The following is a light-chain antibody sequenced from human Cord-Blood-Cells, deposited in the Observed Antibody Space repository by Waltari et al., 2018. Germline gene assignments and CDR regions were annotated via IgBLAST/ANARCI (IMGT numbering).Light chain of an antibody. CDR3: CSYAGSYTV. V-gene: IGLV2-11*01. CDR2: DVS. J-gene: IGLJ2*01. Sequence: QSALTQPRSVSGSPGPSVTISCTGTRSDVGGYNYVLWYQHHPGKAPKLMIYDVSKRPPGVPDHLSGSKSGNTASLTISGHQAEEEADYYCCSYAGSYTVFGGGTKLTVL. CDR1: RSDVGGYNY.